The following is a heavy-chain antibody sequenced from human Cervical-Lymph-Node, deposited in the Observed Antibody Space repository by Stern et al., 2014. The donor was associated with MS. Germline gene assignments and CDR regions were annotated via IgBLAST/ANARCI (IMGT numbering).Heavy chain of an antibody. CDR1: DGSISSDC. CDR2: ICNSGGS. D-gene: IGHD3-10*01. V-gene: IGHV4-59*08. Sequence: QVQLVQSGPGLVKPSETLSLTCTVSDGSISSDCWSWIRQPPGKGLEWIGYICNSGGSNYNASLPSRVAISVGTAKNQVSLTLKSVTAADTAVYYCARPRTDTVRGVSVTEWYFDVWGRGTLVTVSS. CDR3: ARPRTDTVRGVSVTEWYFDV. J-gene: IGHJ2*01.